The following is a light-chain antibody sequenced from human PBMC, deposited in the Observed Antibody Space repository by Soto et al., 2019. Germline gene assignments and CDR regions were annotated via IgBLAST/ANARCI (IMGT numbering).Light chain of an antibody. CDR2: GAS. V-gene: IGKV3-15*01. J-gene: IGKJ1*01. CDR3: QQYNNWPPDRT. Sequence: EIVMTQSPATLSVSPGERVTLSCRASQSVSSNLAWYQQKPGQAPRRLIYGASTRATGIPARFSGSGSGTEFTLTISSLQSEDFAIYFCQQYNNWPPDRTFGQGTKVEIK. CDR1: QSVSSN.